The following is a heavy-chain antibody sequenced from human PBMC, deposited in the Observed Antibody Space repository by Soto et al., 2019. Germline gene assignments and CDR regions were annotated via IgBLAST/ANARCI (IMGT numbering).Heavy chain of an antibody. CDR1: GVSTISCNIF. J-gene: IGHJ4*02. CDR3: ARVTMVRGVRADD. Sequence: PSETLSLTCTVSGVSTISCNIFWCFIRQPPGKGLEWIGYIYYTGSTYYNPSLTSRVTISVNPSKNQFSLTLTSVTAADTATEYGARVTMVRGVRADDWAKVPLVSV. CDR2: IYYTGST. D-gene: IGHD3-10*01. V-gene: IGHV4-30-4*01.